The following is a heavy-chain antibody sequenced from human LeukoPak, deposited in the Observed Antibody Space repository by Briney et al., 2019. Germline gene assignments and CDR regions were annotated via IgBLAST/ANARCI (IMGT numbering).Heavy chain of an antibody. J-gene: IGHJ5*02. D-gene: IGHD3-10*01. CDR3: AKDYERVRGVIIPWFDP. V-gene: IGHV3-9*01. Sequence: GGSLRLSCAASGFTFDDYAMHWVRQAPGKGLEWVSGISWNSGSIGYADSVKGRFTISRDNAKNSLYLQMNSLRAEDTALYYCAKDYERVRGVIIPWFDPWGQGTLVTVSS. CDR1: GFTFDDYA. CDR2: ISWNSGSI.